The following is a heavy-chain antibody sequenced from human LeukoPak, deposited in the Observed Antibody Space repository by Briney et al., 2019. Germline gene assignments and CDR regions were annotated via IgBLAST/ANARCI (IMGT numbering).Heavy chain of an antibody. CDR1: GGSISSSSYY. J-gene: IGHJ4*02. Sequence: SETLSLTCTVSGGSISSSSYYWGWIRQPPGKGLEWIGSIYYSGSTYYNPSLKSQVTISVDTSKNQFSLKLSSVTAADTAVYYCARVLSGSYCYDYWGQGTLVTVSS. CDR3: ARVLSGSYCYDY. V-gene: IGHV4-39*07. D-gene: IGHD1-26*01. CDR2: IYYSGST.